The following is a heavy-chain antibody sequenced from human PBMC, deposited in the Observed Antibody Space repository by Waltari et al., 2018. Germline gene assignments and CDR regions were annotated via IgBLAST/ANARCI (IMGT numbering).Heavy chain of an antibody. Sequence: QLVQSGAEVKKPGASVKVSCKGAGYIVSNYGVTWVRQAPGQGLEWMGWISGYNGDAKYEEKFEGRVTMTRDTSTSTAYMEIRGLRSDDTAVYFCARDDVDSSAFGGFWGQGTQVTVSS. D-gene: IGHD3-16*01. V-gene: IGHV1-18*01. J-gene: IGHJ4*02. CDR2: ISGYNGDA. CDR1: GYIVSNYG. CDR3: ARDDVDSSAFGGF.